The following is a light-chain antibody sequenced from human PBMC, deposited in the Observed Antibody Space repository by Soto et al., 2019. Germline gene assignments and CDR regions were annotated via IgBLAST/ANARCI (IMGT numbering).Light chain of an antibody. CDR3: SSYATSSPYV. V-gene: IGLV2-14*01. Sequence: QSVLTQPASVSGSPGQSITISCTGTSNDVGGYNYVSWYQQHPGKAPKLVIYEVSHRPSGISDRFSGSKSGNTASLTISGLQVEDEADYYCSSYATSSPYVFGPGTKLT. J-gene: IGLJ1*01. CDR2: EVS. CDR1: SNDVGGYNY.